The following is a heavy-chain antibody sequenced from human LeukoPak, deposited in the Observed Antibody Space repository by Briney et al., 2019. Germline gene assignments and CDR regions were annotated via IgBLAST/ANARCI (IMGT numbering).Heavy chain of an antibody. D-gene: IGHD2-2*01. CDR1: GFTFSSYA. CDR2: ISYDGSNK. Sequence: GGSLRLSCAASGFTFSSYAMHWVRQAPGKGLEWVAVISYDGSNKYYADSEKGRFTISRDNSKNTLYLQMNSLRAEDTAVYYCARMWNGIVVVPAALGFDYWGQGTLVTVSS. V-gene: IGHV3-30-3*01. CDR3: ARMWNGIVVVPAALGFDY. J-gene: IGHJ4*02.